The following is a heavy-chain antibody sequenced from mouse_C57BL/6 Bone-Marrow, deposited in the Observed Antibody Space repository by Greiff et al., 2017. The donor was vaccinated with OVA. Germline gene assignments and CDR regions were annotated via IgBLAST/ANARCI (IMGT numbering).Heavy chain of an antibody. J-gene: IGHJ1*03. V-gene: IGHV14-4*01. Sequence: EVKLMESGAELVRPGASVKLSCKASGFNIKGDYMHWVKQRPEQGLEWIGWIDPENGDTEYASKFQGKATITADTSSNTAYLQLSSLTSEDTAVYYCTNGYNQEYFDVWCTGTTVTVSS. CDR3: TNGYNQEYFDV. CDR1: GFNIKGDY. CDR2: IDPENGDT. D-gene: IGHD2-2*01.